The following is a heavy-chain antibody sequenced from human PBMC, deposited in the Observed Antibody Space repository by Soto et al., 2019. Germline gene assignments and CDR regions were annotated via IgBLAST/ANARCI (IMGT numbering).Heavy chain of an antibody. D-gene: IGHD2-2*01. J-gene: IGHJ4*02. CDR1: GGSISSGGHY. Sequence: SETLSLTCTVSGGSISSGGHYWGWIRQHPGKGLEWIGYIFYSGSSYYNPSLQSRVTMSVDTSKNHFSLMLTSVTAADTAVYYWARERVVPTATTIDSWGEETLVTVSS. CDR2: IFYSGSS. CDR3: ARERVVPTATTIDS. V-gene: IGHV4-31*03.